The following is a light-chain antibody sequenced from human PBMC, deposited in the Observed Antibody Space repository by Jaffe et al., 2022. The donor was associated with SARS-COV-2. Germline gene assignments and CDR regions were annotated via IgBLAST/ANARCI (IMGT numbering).Light chain of an antibody. CDR3: QAWDSSTAV. V-gene: IGLV3-1*01. CDR1: KLGDKY. J-gene: IGLJ2*01. Sequence: SFELTQPPSVSVSPGQTASITCSGDKLGDKYASWYHQKPGQSPVLVIYQDDKRPSGIPERFSGSNSGNTATLTISGTQSVDEADYYCQAWDSSTAVFGGGTTLTVL. CDR2: QDD.